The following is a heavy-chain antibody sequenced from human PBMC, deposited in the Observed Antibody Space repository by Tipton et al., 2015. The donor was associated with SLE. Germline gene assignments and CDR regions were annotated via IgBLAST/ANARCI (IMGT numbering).Heavy chain of an antibody. D-gene: IGHD2-15*01. Sequence: SLRLSCAASGFTFSRNWMHWVRQAPGKGLVWVSRITSDGSGANYADPVKGRFTISRDNTKNTLYLQMNSLRAEDTAVYYCARNTGASASDQWGQGTLVIVST. J-gene: IGHJ4*02. V-gene: IGHV3-74*01. CDR2: ITSDGSGA. CDR1: GFTFSRNW. CDR3: ARNTGASASDQ.